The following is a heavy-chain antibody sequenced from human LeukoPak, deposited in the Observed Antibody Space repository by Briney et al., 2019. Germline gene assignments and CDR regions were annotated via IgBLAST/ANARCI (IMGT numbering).Heavy chain of an antibody. CDR3: ARAGYCSSTSCSFEP. D-gene: IGHD2-2*01. CDR2: INPNSGGT. J-gene: IGHJ5*02. V-gene: IGHV1-2*02. Sequence: ASVKVSCKASGYTFTAYYIHWVRQAPGQGLEWMGWINPNSGGTNYAQKFQGRVTMTRDTSISTAYMELSRLRSDDTAVYYCARAGYCSSTSCSFEPWGQGTLVTVSS. CDR1: GYTFTAYY.